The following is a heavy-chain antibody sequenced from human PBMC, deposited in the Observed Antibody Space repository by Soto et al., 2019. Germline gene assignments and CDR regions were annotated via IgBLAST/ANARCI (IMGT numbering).Heavy chain of an antibody. CDR2: IYSGGSP. CDR1: GFTISSNY. Sequence: ASLRLSCAASGFTISSNYMSWVRQAPGKGAEGVSVIYSGGSPYYADSVKGRFTISRDNSKNTLYLQMNSLRAEDTAVYYCARDRTSSSSSYYYYGMDVWGQGTTVTVSS. D-gene: IGHD6-6*01. V-gene: IGHV3-66*01. J-gene: IGHJ6*02. CDR3: ARDRTSSSSSYYYYGMDV.